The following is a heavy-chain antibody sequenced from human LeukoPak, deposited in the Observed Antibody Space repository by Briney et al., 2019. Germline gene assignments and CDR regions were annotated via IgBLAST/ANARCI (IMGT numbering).Heavy chain of an antibody. V-gene: IGHV5-51*01. CDR1: GFNFNHYW. Sequence: GESLKISCKASGFNFNHYWVGWVRQMPGKGLEWMGIIYPGDYDTRYSPSFQGQVTISADKSISTAYLQWSSLKASDTAMYYCASVTGYSSSWSFDYWGQGTLVTVSS. CDR2: IYPGDYDT. CDR3: ASVTGYSSSWSFDY. D-gene: IGHD6-13*01. J-gene: IGHJ4*02.